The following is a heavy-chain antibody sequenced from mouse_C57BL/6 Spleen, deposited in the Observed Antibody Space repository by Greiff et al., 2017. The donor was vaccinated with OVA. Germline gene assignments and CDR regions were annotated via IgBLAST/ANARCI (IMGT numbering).Heavy chain of an antibody. CDR1: GYTFTDYY. CDR3: ARASPKLGRYAIDY. CDR2: IYPGSGNT. J-gene: IGHJ4*01. Sequence: QVQLQQSGPELVKPGASVTISCKASGYTFTDYYINWVKQRPGQGLEWIGWIYPGSGNTKYNEKFKGKATLTVDTSSSTAYMQLSSLTSENSAVYVYARASPKLGRYAIDYWGQGTSVTVSS. D-gene: IGHD4-1*01. V-gene: IGHV1-84*01.